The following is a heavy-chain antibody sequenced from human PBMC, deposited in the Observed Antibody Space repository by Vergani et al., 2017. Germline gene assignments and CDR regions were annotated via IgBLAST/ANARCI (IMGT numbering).Heavy chain of an antibody. CDR2: IYSGGSST. Sequence: EVQLLESGGGLVQPGGSLRLSCAASGFTFSSYAMSWVRQAPGKGLEWVSVIYSGGSSTYYADSVKGRFTISRDNSKNTLYLQMNSLRAEDTAVYYCAKEETYYDFGWGQGTLVTVSS. J-gene: IGHJ4*02. D-gene: IGHD3-3*01. CDR3: AKEETYYDFG. CDR1: GFTFSSYA. V-gene: IGHV3-23*03.